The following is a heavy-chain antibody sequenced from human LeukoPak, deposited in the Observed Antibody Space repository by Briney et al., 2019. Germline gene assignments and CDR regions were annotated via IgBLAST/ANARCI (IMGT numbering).Heavy chain of an antibody. V-gene: IGHV3-66*01. CDR2: IYSGGST. D-gene: IGHD3-9*01. CDR1: GFTVSSNY. J-gene: IGHJ4*02. CDR3: AREDILTDYYDY. Sequence: PGGSLRLSCAASGFTVSSNYMSWVRQAPGKGLEWVSVIYSGGSTYYADSVTGRFTISRDNSKNTLYLQMDSLRAEDTAVYYCAREDILTDYYDYWGQGTLVTVSS.